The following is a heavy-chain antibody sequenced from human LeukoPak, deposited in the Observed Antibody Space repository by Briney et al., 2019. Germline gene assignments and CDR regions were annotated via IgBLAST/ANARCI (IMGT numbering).Heavy chain of an antibody. D-gene: IGHD6-13*01. J-gene: IGHJ4*02. Sequence: PGGSLRLSCAASGFTFSSYEMNWVRQAPGKGLEWVSYISSSGSTIYYADSVKGRFTISRDNAKNSLYLQMNSLRAEDTAVYYCARAGAAAAPFDYWGQGTLTTISS. CDR1: GFTFSSYE. V-gene: IGHV3-48*03. CDR2: ISSSGSTI. CDR3: ARAGAAAAPFDY.